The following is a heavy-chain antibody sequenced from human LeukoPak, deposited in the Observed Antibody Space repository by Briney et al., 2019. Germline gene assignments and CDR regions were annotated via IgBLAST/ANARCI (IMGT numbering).Heavy chain of an antibody. D-gene: IGHD3/OR15-3a*01. Sequence: SETLSLTCTVSGGSLSSNNYYWGWIRQPPGKGLEWIGSIYYSGSTYYNASLKSRVTISIDTSKNQISLRLTSVTATDTAIYYCARQTGSGLFILPGGQGTLVTVSS. CDR3: ARQTGSGLFILP. V-gene: IGHV4-39*01. J-gene: IGHJ4*02. CDR2: IYYSGST. CDR1: GGSLSSNNYY.